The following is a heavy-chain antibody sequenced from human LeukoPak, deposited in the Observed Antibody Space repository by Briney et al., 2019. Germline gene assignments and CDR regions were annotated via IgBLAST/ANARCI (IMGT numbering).Heavy chain of an antibody. CDR3: ARNYYDILTGYEY. CDR1: GFTFDDYA. Sequence: PGGSLRLSCAASGFTFDDYAMHWVRQAPGKGLEWVSGISWNSGSIGYADSVKGRFTISRDNAKNSLYLQMNSLRAEDTALYYCARNYYDILTGYEYWGQGTLVTVSS. J-gene: IGHJ4*02. CDR2: ISWNSGSI. V-gene: IGHV3-9*01. D-gene: IGHD3-9*01.